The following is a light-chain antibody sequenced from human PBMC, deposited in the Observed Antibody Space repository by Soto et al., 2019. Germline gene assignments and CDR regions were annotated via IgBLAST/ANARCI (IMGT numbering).Light chain of an antibody. Sequence: DGVMTQSPLSLPVPPGEPASISLRSSQPLLNSNGFNYLDWYFQRPGQSPQLLIFLGSTRASGVPDRFSGSGSGTDFTLKISREEAEDVGVYYCMQALQSPRTFGQGTKLEIK. J-gene: IGKJ2*02. CDR3: MQALQSPRT. V-gene: IGKV2-28*01. CDR1: QPLLNSNGFNY. CDR2: LGS.